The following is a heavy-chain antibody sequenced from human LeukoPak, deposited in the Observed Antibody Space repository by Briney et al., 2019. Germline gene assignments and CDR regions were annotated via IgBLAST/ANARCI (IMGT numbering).Heavy chain of an antibody. J-gene: IGHJ5*02. CDR1: GYTFTSYD. CDR3: ASNQLLSMGWSNWFDP. D-gene: IGHD2-2*01. V-gene: IGHV1-8*01. CDR2: MNPNSGNT. Sequence: ASVKVSRKASGYTFTSYDINWVRQATGQGLEWMGWMNPNSGNTGYAQKFQGRVTMTRNTSISTAYMELSSLRSEDTAVYYCASNQLLSMGWSNWFDPWGQGTLVTVSS.